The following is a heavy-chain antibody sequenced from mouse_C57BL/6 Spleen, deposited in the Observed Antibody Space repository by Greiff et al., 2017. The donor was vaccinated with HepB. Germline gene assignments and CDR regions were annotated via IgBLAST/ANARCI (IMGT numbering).Heavy chain of an antibody. V-gene: IGHV1-55*01. Sequence: QVQLQQPGAELVKPGASVKMSCKASGYTFTRYWITWVKQRPGQGLEWIGDIYPGSGSTNYNEKFKSKATLTVDTSSSTAYMQLSSLTSEDSAVYYCARGGLPHYAMDYWGQGTSVTVSS. J-gene: IGHJ4*01. D-gene: IGHD2-4*01. CDR2: IYPGSGST. CDR3: ARGGLPHYAMDY. CDR1: GYTFTRYW.